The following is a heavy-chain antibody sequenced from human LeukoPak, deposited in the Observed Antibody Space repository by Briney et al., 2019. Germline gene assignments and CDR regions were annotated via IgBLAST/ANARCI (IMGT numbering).Heavy chain of an antibody. D-gene: IGHD6-19*01. J-gene: IGHJ4*02. CDR1: GFTFSSYA. CDR2: ISYDGSNK. V-gene: IGHV3-30*04. CDR3: ARASGWYTD. Sequence: PGGSLRLSCAASGFTFSSYAMHWVRQAPGKGLEWVAVISYDGSNKYYADSVKGRFTISRDNAKNSLYLQMNSLRAEDTAVYYCARASGWYTDWGQGTLVTVSS.